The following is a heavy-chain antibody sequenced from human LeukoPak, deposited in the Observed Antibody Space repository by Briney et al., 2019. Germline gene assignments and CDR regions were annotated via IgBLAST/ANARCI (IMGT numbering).Heavy chain of an antibody. CDR3: ARETTSGMDV. CDR1: GFTFSSYG. CDR2: IWYDGSNK. Sequence: GRSLRLSCAASGFTFSSYGMHWVRQAPGKGLEWVAVIWYDGSNKFYIDSVKGRFTISRDNSRNTLYLQMNRLRAEDTAVYYCARETTSGMDVWGKGTTVTVSS. V-gene: IGHV3-33*01. J-gene: IGHJ6*04. D-gene: IGHD1-1*01.